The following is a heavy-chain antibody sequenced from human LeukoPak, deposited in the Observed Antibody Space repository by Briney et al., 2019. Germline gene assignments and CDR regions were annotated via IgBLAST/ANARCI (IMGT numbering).Heavy chain of an antibody. D-gene: IGHD3-22*01. CDR3: ARDWYYYDSSGYRGWAFDI. CDR2: IYTGGST. V-gene: IGHV4-61*02. Sequence: SETLSLTCTVSGGSISSGSYYWSWIRQPAGKGLEWIGRIYTGGSTNYNPSLKSRVTISVDTSKNQFSLKLSSVTAADTAVYYCARDWYYYDSSGYRGWAFDIWGQGTMVTVSS. CDR1: GGSISSGSYY. J-gene: IGHJ3*02.